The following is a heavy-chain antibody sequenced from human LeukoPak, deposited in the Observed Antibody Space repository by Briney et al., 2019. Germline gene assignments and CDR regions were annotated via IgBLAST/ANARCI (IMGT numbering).Heavy chain of an antibody. CDR2: ISSSSSYI. CDR3: ARGFYYYYGMDV. Sequence: GGSLRLSCAASGFTFSSYSMNWVRQAPGKGLEWVSSISSSSSYIYYADSVKGRFTISRDNSKNTLYLQMNSLRAEDTAVYYCARGFYYYYGMDVWGQGTTVTVSS. CDR1: GFTFSSYS. J-gene: IGHJ6*02. V-gene: IGHV3-21*04.